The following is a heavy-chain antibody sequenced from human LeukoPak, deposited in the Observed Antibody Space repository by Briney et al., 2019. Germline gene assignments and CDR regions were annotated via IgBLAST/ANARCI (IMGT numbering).Heavy chain of an antibody. D-gene: IGHD6-19*01. J-gene: IGHJ4*02. V-gene: IGHV3-33*01. CDR1: GFTFSSYG. Sequence: PGGSLRLSCAASGFTFSSYGMHWVRQAPGKGLEWVAVLWSDGSKRYYADSVKGRFTISRDTSKNTLYLQMNSLSVEDTAVYYCARDQWPKYFDSWGQGTLVTVSS. CDR2: LWSDGSKR. CDR3: ARDQWPKYFDS.